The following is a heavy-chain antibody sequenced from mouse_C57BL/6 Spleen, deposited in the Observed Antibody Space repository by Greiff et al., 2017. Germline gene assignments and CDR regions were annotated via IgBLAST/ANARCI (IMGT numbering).Heavy chain of an antibody. CDR3: ARSDKDYAMDY. V-gene: IGHV3-8*01. J-gene: IGHJ4*01. CDR2: ISYSGST. Sequence: EVQLKESGPGLAKPSQTLSLTCSVTGYSIPSDYWNWIRKFPGNKLEYMGYISYSGSTYYNPSLKSRISITRDTSKNQYYLQLNSVTTEDTATYYCARSDKDYAMDYWGQGTSVTVSS. CDR1: GYSIPSDY.